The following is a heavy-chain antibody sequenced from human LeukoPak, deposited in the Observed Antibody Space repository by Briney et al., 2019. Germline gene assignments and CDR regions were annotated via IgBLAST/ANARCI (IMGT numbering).Heavy chain of an antibody. CDR2: ISSSSSYI. CDR1: GFTFSSYS. V-gene: IGHV3-21*01. D-gene: IGHD5-18*01. J-gene: IGHJ3*02. CDR3: ARDPTRGYSYGYGPGAFDI. Sequence: GGSLRLSCTASGFTFSSYSMNWVRQAPGKGLEWVSSISSSSSYIYYADSVKGRFTISRDNAKNSLYLQMNSLRAEDTAVYYCARDPTRGYSYGYGPGAFDIWGQGTMVTVSS.